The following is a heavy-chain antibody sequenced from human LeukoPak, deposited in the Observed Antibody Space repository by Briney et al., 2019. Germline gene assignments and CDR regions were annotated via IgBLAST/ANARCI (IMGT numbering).Heavy chain of an antibody. V-gene: IGHV3-21*01. J-gene: IGHJ6*02. CDR1: GFTFSSYS. Sequence: GGSLRLSCAASGFTFSSYSMHWVRQAPGKGLEWVSCISSSSSYIYYADSVKGRFTISRDNAKNSLYLQMNGLRAEDTAEYYCARVDGDLEDRYCSTTSCYTPYYYGLDVWGQGTTVTVSS. CDR2: ISSSSSYI. CDR3: ARVDGDLEDRYCSTTSCYTPYYYGLDV. D-gene: IGHD2-2*02.